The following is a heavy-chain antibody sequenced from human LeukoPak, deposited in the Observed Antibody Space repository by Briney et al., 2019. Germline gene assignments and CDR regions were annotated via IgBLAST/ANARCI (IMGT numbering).Heavy chain of an antibody. D-gene: IGHD3-10*01. V-gene: IGHV3-7*01. CDR1: GFTLSSYW. Sequence: PGGSLRPFCAASGFTLSSYWMSWVRQAPGKGPEWVANIKQDGSEKYYVDSLKGLFTISRDNAKNSLYLQMNSLRAEDTAVYYCARQAESGSYFSDAFGFWGQGTMVTVSS. J-gene: IGHJ3*01. CDR2: IKQDGSEK. CDR3: ARQAESGSYFSDAFGF.